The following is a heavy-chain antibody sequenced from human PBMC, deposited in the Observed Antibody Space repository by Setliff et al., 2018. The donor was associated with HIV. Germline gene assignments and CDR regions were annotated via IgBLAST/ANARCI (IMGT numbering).Heavy chain of an antibody. CDR2: ISAYNGNT. V-gene: IGHV1-18*01. CDR3: ARARFLEWLPDY. Sequence: ASVKVSCKASGYTFTSYGISWVRQAPGQGLEWMGWISAYNGNTNYAQKFQGRVTITRDTSASTAYMELSSLRSEDTAVYYCARARFLEWLPDYWGQGTLVTVSS. D-gene: IGHD3-3*01. CDR1: GYTFTSYG. J-gene: IGHJ4*02.